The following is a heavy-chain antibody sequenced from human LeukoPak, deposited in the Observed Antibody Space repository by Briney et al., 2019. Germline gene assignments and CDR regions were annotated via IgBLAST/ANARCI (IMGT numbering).Heavy chain of an antibody. Sequence: SETLSLTCTVSGVSIRSSNYSWGWIRQPPGKGLEWIGEINHSGSTNYNPSLKSRVTISVDTSKNQFSLKLSSVTAADTAVCYCARAYYGSGLAHYYYYYGMDVWGQGTTVTVSS. V-gene: IGHV4-39*07. CDR2: INHSGST. D-gene: IGHD3-10*01. J-gene: IGHJ6*02. CDR3: ARAYYGSGLAHYYYYYGMDV. CDR1: GVSIRSSNYS.